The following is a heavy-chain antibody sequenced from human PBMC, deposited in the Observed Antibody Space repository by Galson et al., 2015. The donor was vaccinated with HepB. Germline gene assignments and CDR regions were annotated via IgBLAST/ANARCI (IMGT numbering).Heavy chain of an antibody. Sequence: SVKVSCKASGYTFTGYYMHWVRQAPGQGLEWMGGIIPIFGTANYAQKFQGRVTITADEPTSTVYMELSSLRSEDTAVYYGARDMYYYDSSGRGGAVDIWGQVTMVTVSS. J-gene: IGHJ3*02. CDR3: ARDMYYYDSSGRGGAVDI. CDR2: IIPIFGTA. CDR1: GYTFTGYY. D-gene: IGHD3-22*01. V-gene: IGHV1-69*13.